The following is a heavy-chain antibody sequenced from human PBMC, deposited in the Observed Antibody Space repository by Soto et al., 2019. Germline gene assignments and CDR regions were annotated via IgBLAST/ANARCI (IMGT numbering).Heavy chain of an antibody. CDR1: GFTFSSYS. D-gene: IGHD3-22*01. Sequence: EVQLVESGGGLVQPGGSLRLSCAASGFTFSSYSMNWVRQAPGKGLEGVSYISSSSSTIYYADSVKGRFTISRDNAKNSLYLQMNSLRDEDTAVYYCARGGADDSSGYTYVMDVWGQGTTVTVSS. J-gene: IGHJ6*02. V-gene: IGHV3-48*02. CDR3: ARGGADDSSGYTYVMDV. CDR2: ISSSSSTI.